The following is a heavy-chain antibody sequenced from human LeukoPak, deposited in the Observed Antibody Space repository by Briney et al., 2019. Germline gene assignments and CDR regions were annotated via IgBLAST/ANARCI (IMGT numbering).Heavy chain of an antibody. CDR3: ARDLRQQLVLGAFDI. CDR1: GGPISSYY. J-gene: IGHJ3*02. Sequence: SETLSLTCTVSGGPISSYYWNWIRQPPGKGLEWIGYIYYSGSTNYNPSLKSRVTISVDTSKNQFSLRLSSVTAADTAVYYCARDLRQQLVLGAFDIWGQGTMVTVSS. CDR2: IYYSGST. D-gene: IGHD6-13*01. V-gene: IGHV4-59*01.